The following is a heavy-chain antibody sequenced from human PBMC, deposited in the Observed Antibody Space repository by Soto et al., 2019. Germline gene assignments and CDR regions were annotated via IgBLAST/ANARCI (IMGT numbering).Heavy chain of an antibody. D-gene: IGHD5-18*01. J-gene: IGHJ6*02. V-gene: IGHV1-69*13. CDR2: IIPIFGTA. Sequence: SVKVSCQASGGTFSSYAISWVRQAPGQGLEWMGGIIPIFGTANYAQKFQGRVTITADESTSTAYTELSSLRSEDTAVYYCASSAMDHYYYGMDVWGQGTTVTV. CDR1: GGTFSSYA. CDR3: ASSAMDHYYYGMDV.